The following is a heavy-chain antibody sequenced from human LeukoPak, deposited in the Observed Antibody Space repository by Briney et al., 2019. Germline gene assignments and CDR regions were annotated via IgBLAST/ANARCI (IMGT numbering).Heavy chain of an antibody. J-gene: IGHJ3*02. Sequence: ASVKVSCKASGYTFTSYGISWVRQAPGQGLEWMGWISAYNGNTNYAQKLQGRVTMTTDTSTSTAYMELRSLRSDDTAVYYCASAKPLYCSSTSCSPDAFDIWGQGTMVTVSS. CDR3: ASAKPLYCSSTSCSPDAFDI. CDR1: GYTFTSYG. CDR2: ISAYNGNT. V-gene: IGHV1-18*01. D-gene: IGHD2-2*01.